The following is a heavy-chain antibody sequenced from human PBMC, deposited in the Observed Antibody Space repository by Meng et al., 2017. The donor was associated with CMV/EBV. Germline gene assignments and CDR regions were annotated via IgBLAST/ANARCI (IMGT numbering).Heavy chain of an antibody. J-gene: IGHJ5*01. CDR2: MNPYSGNT. V-gene: IGHV1-8*03. CDR1: GYTFTGYY. D-gene: IGHD1-7*01. CDR3: ARDLTGSTRGGRFDS. Sequence: ASVKVSCKASGYTFTGYYMHWVRQAPGQGLEWMGWMNPYSGNTGYAQKFQGRVTVTRNTSISTAYMELSSLRSEDTAVYYCARDLTGSTRGGRFDSWGQGTLVTVSS.